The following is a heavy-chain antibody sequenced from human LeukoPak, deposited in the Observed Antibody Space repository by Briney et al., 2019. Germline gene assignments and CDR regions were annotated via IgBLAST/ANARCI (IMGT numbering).Heavy chain of an antibody. CDR3: ARQLNGDGYNPLDY. V-gene: IGHV4-59*08. Sequence: SETLSLTCAVSGGSISSYYWSWIRQPPGKGLEWSGYIYYSGRTNYNPSLKSRVTISVDTSKNQFSLKLSSVTAADTAVYYCARQLNGDGYNPLDYWGQGTLVTVSS. CDR1: GGSISSYY. CDR2: IYYSGRT. J-gene: IGHJ4*02. D-gene: IGHD5-24*01.